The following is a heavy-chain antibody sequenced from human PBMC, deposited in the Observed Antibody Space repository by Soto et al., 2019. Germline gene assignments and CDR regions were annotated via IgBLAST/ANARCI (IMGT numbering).Heavy chain of an antibody. D-gene: IGHD3-22*01. CDR3: ARKDKSGYFNWFDP. J-gene: IGHJ5*02. CDR2: IFPSDSDT. Sequence: GESLKISCRTSGYRFTSYRIAWVRQMPGKGLEWMGIIFPSDSDTRYSPSFQGQVTISADRSTSTVFLQWASLKASDTAVYFCARKDKSGYFNWFDPWGQGTLVTVSS. V-gene: IGHV5-51*01. CDR1: GYRFTSYR.